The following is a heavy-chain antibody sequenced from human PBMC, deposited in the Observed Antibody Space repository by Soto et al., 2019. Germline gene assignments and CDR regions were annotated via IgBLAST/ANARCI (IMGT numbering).Heavy chain of an antibody. CDR2: VYYSGTT. D-gene: IGHD4-17*01. V-gene: IGHV4-61*01. CDR3: ARTTAVPNTLRSRYFFDY. J-gene: IGHJ4*02. Sequence: SETLSLTCSVSGGSASNKTYYWSWIRQPPGKRREWIGYVYYSGTTNYNPSLKSRVTISVDLSKNQFSLRLSSVTTADTALYYCARTTAVPNTLRSRYFFDYWGQGTLVTVSS. CDR1: GGSASNKTYY.